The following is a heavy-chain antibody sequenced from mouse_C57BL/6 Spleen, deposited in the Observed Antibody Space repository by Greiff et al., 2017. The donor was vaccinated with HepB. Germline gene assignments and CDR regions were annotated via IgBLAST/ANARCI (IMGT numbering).Heavy chain of an antibody. CDR2: INPNNGGT. J-gene: IGHJ2*01. D-gene: IGHD2-4*01. CDR1: GYTFTDYY. Sequence: EVQLQQSGPELVKPGASVKISCKASGYTFTDYYMNWVKQSHGKSLEWIGDINPNNGGTSYNQKFKGKATLTVDTSSSTAYMELRSLTSEDSAVYYCARDYYDYDAFDYWGQGTTLTVSS. V-gene: IGHV1-26*01. CDR3: ARDYYDYDAFDY.